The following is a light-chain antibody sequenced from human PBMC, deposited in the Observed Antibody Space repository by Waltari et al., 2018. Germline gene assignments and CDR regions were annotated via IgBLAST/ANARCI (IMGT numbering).Light chain of an antibody. CDR3: TSYTTTKTVV. J-gene: IGLJ2*01. CDR1: SSDIGGYNY. CDR2: DVA. Sequence: QSALTQPASVSGSPGQSITISCTGTSSDIGGYNYVSWYQQHPGNAPKLMIYDVARWPSGVSNRFSGSKSGNTASLTSSGLQAEDEADYYCTSYTTTKTVVFGGGTKVTVL. V-gene: IGLV2-14*01.